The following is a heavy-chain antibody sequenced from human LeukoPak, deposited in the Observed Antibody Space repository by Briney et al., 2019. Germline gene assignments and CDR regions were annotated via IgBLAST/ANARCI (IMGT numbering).Heavy chain of an antibody. Sequence: SGPALVKPPQTLTLTCTFSGFSLSTSGMCVSWIRQPPGKALEWLARIDWDDDKYYSTSLKTRLTISKDTSKNQVVLTMTNMDPVDTATYYCARTYYYDSSGYSRTHFDYWGQGTLVTVSS. D-gene: IGHD3-22*01. V-gene: IGHV2-70*11. J-gene: IGHJ4*02. CDR1: GFSLSTSGMC. CDR2: IDWDDDK. CDR3: ARTYYYDSSGYSRTHFDY.